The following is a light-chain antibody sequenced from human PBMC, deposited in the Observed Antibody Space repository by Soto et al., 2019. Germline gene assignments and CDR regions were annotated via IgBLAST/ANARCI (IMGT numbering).Light chain of an antibody. V-gene: IGLV5-37*01. CDR3: MTWPNNAPVV. CDR2: FYSDSDK. J-gene: IGLJ2*01. CDR1: SDINVGRYN. Sequence: QPVLTQPPSSSASPGESARLTCTLPSDINVGRYNIYWYQQKPGSPPRYLLYFYSDSDKCQDSGVPSRFSGSKDVSANTGILLIYGVQPEDEADDYGMTWPNNAPVVFCGGTKLTVL.